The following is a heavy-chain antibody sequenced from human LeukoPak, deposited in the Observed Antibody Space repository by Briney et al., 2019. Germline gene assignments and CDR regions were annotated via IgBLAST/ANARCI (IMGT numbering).Heavy chain of an antibody. CDR2: INHSGST. CDR3: ARGLPGTFDY. Sequence: SETLSLTCTVSGGSISSSSYYWSWIRQPPGKGLEWIGEINHSGSTNYNPSLKSRVTISVDTSKNQFSLKLSSVTAADTAVYYCARGLPGTFDYWGQGTLVTVSS. D-gene: IGHD1-1*01. J-gene: IGHJ4*02. CDR1: GGSISSSSYY. V-gene: IGHV4-39*07.